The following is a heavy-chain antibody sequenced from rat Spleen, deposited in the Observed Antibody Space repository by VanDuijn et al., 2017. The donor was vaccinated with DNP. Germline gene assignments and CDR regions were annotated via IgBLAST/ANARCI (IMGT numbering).Heavy chain of an antibody. D-gene: IGHD1-4*01. V-gene: IGHV2-6*01. J-gene: IGHJ4*01. CDR2: MSGGGST. CDR3: VRFGYGNDFVDGAMDA. CDR1: GFSLTSYT. Sequence: QVQLKESGPGLVQPSQTLSLTCTVAGFSLTSYTLNWIRQPPGEGLEWIATMSGGGSTFYNSVLKSRLSISRDTSRSQIFLKINSLQSEDTAMYFCVRFGYGNDFVDGAMDAWGQGTSVTVSS.